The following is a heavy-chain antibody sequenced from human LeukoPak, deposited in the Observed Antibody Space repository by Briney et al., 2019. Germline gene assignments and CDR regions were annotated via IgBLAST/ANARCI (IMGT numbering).Heavy chain of an antibody. Sequence: GGSLRLSCAASGFTFTSYAMGWVRQAPGKGLEWVSSVSGSGDGTYYADSVKGRFTISRDDSKKTLDLHMDSLRAEDTAVYYCAKERLGGNYGDYAVDYWGQGTMVTVSS. CDR2: VSGSGDGT. V-gene: IGHV3-23*01. CDR3: AKERLGGNYGDYAVDY. CDR1: GFTFTSYA. D-gene: IGHD4-17*01. J-gene: IGHJ4*02.